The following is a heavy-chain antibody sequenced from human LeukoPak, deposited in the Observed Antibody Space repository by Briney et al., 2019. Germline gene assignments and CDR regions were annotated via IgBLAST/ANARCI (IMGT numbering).Heavy chain of an antibody. D-gene: IGHD3-22*01. J-gene: IGHJ3*02. Sequence: SETLSLTCTVSGGSISNKYWSWIRQPPGKGLEWIGYMYYNRSTNYNPSLKSRVTISVDTSKNQFSLKLSSVTAADTAVYYCARGGGYFLIDAFDIWGLGTMVTVSS. V-gene: IGHV4-59*01. CDR3: ARGGGYFLIDAFDI. CDR1: GGSISNKY. CDR2: MYYNRST.